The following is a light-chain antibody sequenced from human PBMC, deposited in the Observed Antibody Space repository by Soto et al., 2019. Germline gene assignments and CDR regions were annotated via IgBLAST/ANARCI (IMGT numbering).Light chain of an antibody. CDR2: DVS. J-gene: IGLJ1*01. V-gene: IGLV2-14*03. Sequence: QSALAQPASVSGSPGQSIAISCAGTSSDVGSYNSVSWYQQYPGKAPTLMIHDVSDRPLGVSNRFSGSKSGNTASLTISGLQAEDEADYYCSSFTSSSSYVFGSGTKVTV. CDR3: SSFTSSSSYV. CDR1: SSDVGSYNS.